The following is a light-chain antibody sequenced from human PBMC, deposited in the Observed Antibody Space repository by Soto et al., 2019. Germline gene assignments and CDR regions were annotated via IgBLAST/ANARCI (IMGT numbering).Light chain of an antibody. V-gene: IGKV1-5*01. J-gene: IGKJ2*01. CDR3: QQYATSSPT. CDR2: GAS. Sequence: DIQLTQSPSTLSASVGDRVTFTCRASQSISRWLAWYPQRPREAPKVLLYGASSLESGVPSRFSGSGSGTEFTPTISSLQPSDWATYYGQQYATSSPTLGQGTKLES. CDR1: QSISRW.